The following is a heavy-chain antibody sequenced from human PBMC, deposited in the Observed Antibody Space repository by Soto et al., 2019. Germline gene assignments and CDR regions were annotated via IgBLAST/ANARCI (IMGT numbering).Heavy chain of an antibody. J-gene: IGHJ6*02. D-gene: IGHD1-1*01. Sequence: GGSLSLSCAASGFTFSSYSMNWVRQAPGKGLEWVSSISSSSSYIYYADSVKGRFTISRDNAKNSLHLQMNSLRAEDTAVYYCARDHWQSLQKYYYYYYGMDVWGQGTTVTVSS. V-gene: IGHV3-21*01. CDR1: GFTFSSYS. CDR2: ISSSSSYI. CDR3: ARDHWQSLQKYYYYYYGMDV.